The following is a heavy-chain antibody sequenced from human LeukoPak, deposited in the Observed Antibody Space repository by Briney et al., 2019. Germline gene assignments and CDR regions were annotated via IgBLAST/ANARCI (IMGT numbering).Heavy chain of an antibody. V-gene: IGHV3-30*03. CDR1: GFTFSSYG. J-gene: IGHJ4*02. CDR3: ASEIDY. CDR2: ISYDGSNK. Sequence: GGSLRLSCAASGFTFSSYGMHWVRQAPGKGLEWVAVISYDGSNKYYADSVKGRFTISRDNSKNTLYLQMNSLRAEDTAVYYCASEIDYWGRGTLVTVSS.